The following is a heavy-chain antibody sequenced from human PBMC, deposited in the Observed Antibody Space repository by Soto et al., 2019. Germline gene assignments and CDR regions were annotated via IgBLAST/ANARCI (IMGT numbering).Heavy chain of an antibody. J-gene: IGHJ5*02. CDR1: GDSMNSGDYY. Sequence: PSETLSLTCSVSGDSMNSGDYYWSWIRQPPGKGLEWIGFIYYSGTTYYNPSLKSRVTISVDSSKNQFSLKLSSLTAADTAMYYCARDDGSGNQGFGPWGQGTLVTVSS. CDR2: IYYSGTT. V-gene: IGHV4-30-4*01. D-gene: IGHD3-10*01. CDR3: ARDDGSGNQGFGP.